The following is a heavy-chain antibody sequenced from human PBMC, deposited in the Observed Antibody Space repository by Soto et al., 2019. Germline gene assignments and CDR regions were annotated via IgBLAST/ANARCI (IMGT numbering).Heavy chain of an antibody. CDR1: GGSISSGVYY. J-gene: IGHJ3*02. Sequence: QVQLQESGPGLVKPSQTLSLTCTVSGGSISSGVYYWSWIRQPPGKGLEWIGYIYYSGSTYYNPSLKSRVTISVDTSKNQFSLKLSSVTAADTAVYYCARYVLRFLEWSAPYDAFDIWGQGTMVTVSS. V-gene: IGHV4-30-4*01. CDR2: IYYSGST. CDR3: ARYVLRFLEWSAPYDAFDI. D-gene: IGHD3-3*01.